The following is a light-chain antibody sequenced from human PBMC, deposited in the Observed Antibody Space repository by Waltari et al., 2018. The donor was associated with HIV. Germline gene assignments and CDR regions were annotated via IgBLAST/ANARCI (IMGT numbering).Light chain of an antibody. J-gene: IGKJ2*01. Sequence: DIQLTQSPSSLSASVGDRVTITCRASQSISGYLNCYQQKPGKAPRSLIYAESSLQSGVPSRFRGSGSGPEFSLTIDSLQPEDFATYYCQQFYTMPVTFGQGTKLEIK. CDR1: QSISGY. CDR2: AES. CDR3: QQFYTMPVT. V-gene: IGKV1-39*01.